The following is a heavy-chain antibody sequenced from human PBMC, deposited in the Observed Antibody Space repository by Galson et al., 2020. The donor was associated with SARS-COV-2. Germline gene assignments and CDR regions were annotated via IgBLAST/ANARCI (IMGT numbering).Heavy chain of an antibody. J-gene: IGHJ4*02. D-gene: IGHD3-16*02. Sequence: GESLKISCKASGYSFTGYHFHWVRKDPGQGLEWLGWMNPKSGDTIYAQSFHGRGTMTSNTSIRTAHMELSRLTTDDTYLYYCARGNRYYADFWGQGTLGTVSS. CDR2: MNPKSGDT. CDR1: GYSFTGYH. CDR3: ARGNRYYADF. V-gene: IGHV1-2*02.